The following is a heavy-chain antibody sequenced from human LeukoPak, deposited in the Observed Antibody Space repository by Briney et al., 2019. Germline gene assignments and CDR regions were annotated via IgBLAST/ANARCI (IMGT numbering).Heavy chain of an antibody. Sequence: SETLSLTCTVSGGSISSYYWSWIRQSPGKGLEWIGYMYYSGSTYYNPSLKSRVTISVDTSKNQFSLKLSSVTAADTAVYYCARSPPRRDGYNYQSGAFDIWGQGTMVTVSS. J-gene: IGHJ3*02. D-gene: IGHD5-24*01. V-gene: IGHV4-59*08. CDR2: MYYSGST. CDR1: GGSISSYY. CDR3: ARSPPRRDGYNYQSGAFDI.